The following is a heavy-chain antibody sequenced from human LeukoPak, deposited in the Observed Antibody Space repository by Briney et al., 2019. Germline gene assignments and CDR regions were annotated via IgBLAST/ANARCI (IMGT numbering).Heavy chain of an antibody. V-gene: IGHV3-7*01. J-gene: IGHJ4*02. D-gene: IGHD6-6*01. Sequence: GGSLRLSCAGSGFTFSAYTMNWVRQAPGKGLEWVANIKEDGSDKFYVDSVKGRFTISRDNAKNSLYLQMNSLRAEDTAVYYCARDPTYSNSPPANYWGQGTLVTVSS. CDR3: ARDPTYSNSPPANY. CDR1: GFTFSAYT. CDR2: IKEDGSDK.